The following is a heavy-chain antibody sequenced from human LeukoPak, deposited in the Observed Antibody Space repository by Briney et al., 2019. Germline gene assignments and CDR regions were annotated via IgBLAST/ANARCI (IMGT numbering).Heavy chain of an antibody. Sequence: ASVKVSCKASGYTFTGYYMHWVRQAPGQGLGWMGWINPNSGGTNYAQKFQGRVTMTRDTSISTAYMELSRLRSDDTAVYYCARYDVEEGHYFDYWGQGTLVTVSS. J-gene: IGHJ4*02. CDR2: INPNSGGT. D-gene: IGHD1-1*01. V-gene: IGHV1-2*02. CDR1: GYTFTGYY. CDR3: ARYDVEEGHYFDY.